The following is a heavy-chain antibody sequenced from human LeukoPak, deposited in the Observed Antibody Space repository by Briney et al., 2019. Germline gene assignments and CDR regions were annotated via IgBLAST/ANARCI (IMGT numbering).Heavy chain of an antibody. CDR3: ARDLKMGYSSGRYSWGTGFSNDY. Sequence: ASVKVSCKASGYTFTNYGISWVRQAPGQGLEWMGWISGYNGNTNYAQKFQGRITMTTDTSTSTGYMELRSLRSDNTAVYYCARDLKMGYSSGRYSWGTGFSNDYWGQGTLVTVSS. D-gene: IGHD6-19*01. CDR1: GYTFTNYG. CDR2: ISGYNGNT. J-gene: IGHJ4*02. V-gene: IGHV1-18*01.